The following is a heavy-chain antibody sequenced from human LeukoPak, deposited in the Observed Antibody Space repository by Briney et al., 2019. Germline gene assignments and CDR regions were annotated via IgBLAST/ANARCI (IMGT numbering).Heavy chain of an antibody. D-gene: IGHD3-3*01. CDR3: AHTAYYNFWSGCFDY. CDR1: GFSLSTSGVG. CDR2: IYWNDDK. V-gene: IGHV2-5*01. J-gene: IGHJ4*02. Sequence: SGPTLVKPTQTLTLTCTFSGFSLSTSGVGVGWFRQPPGRALEWLALIYWNDDKRYSPSLKSRLTITKDTSKNQVVLTMINMDPVDTATYYCAHTAYYNFWSGCFDYWGQGTLVTVSS.